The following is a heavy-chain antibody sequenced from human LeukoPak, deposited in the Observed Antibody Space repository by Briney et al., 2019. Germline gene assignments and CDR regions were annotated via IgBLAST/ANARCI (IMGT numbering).Heavy chain of an antibody. D-gene: IGHD3-16*01. CDR2: SSSIGGRT. CDR3: AKDDAWGRFYH. J-gene: IGHJ1*01. V-gene: IGHV3-23*01. CDR1: GFILSTSE. Sequence: GGSLRLSCVASGFILSTSEMNWVRQAPGKGLEWVSGSSSIGGRTYYADSVKGRFTVTRDNSRNTLHLQMNSLRVEDTGVYYCAKDDAWGRFYHWGQGTLVTVSS.